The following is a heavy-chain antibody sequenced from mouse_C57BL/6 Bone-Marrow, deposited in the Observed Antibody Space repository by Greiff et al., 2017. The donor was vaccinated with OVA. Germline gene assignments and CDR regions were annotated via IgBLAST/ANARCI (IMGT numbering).Heavy chain of an antibody. V-gene: IGHV3-6*01. CDR3: AREEAY. CDR1: GYSITSGYY. J-gene: IGHJ3*01. CDR2: ISYDGSN. Sequence: DVKLVESGPGLVKPSQSLSLTCSVTGYSITSGYYWNWIRQFPGNKLEWMGYISYDGSNNYNPSLKNRISITRDTSKNQFFLKLNSVTTEDTATYYCAREEAYWGQGTLVTVSA.